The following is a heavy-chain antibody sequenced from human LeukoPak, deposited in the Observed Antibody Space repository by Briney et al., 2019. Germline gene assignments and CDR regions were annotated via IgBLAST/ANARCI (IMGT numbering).Heavy chain of an antibody. J-gene: IGHJ6*03. Sequence: SQTLSLTCTVSAGSISRGEYYWSWIRQPPGKGLDWIGYIYYSGRPYYNPSLKSRLAITVDTSKNQFSLKLNSVTAADTAVYYCARYYDFLSYMDVWGKGTTVTVSS. V-gene: IGHV4-30-4*08. CDR1: AGSISRGEYY. CDR3: ARYYDFLSYMDV. D-gene: IGHD3-3*01. CDR2: IYYSGRP.